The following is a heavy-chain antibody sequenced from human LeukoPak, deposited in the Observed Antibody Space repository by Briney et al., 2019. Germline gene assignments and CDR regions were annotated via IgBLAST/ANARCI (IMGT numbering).Heavy chain of an antibody. CDR1: GFTLSSYA. Sequence: PGGSLRLSCAASGFTLSSYAMHWVRQARGKGLEGVAVISYDGSNKYYADAVKGRFTISRDNSKNTLYLQMNSMRAEDTAVYYCASGPVAVAGPDYWGQGTLVTVSS. CDR3: ASGPVAVAGPDY. D-gene: IGHD6-19*01. J-gene: IGHJ4*02. CDR2: ISYDGSNK. V-gene: IGHV3-30-3*01.